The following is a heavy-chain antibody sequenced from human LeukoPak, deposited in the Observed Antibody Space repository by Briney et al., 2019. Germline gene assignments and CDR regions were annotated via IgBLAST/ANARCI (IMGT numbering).Heavy chain of an antibody. Sequence: PGGSLRLSCAASGFTFSSYGMHWVRQAPGKGLERVSVIYSDGSTYYEDSVKGRFTISRDNSKSTLYLQMNSLRAEDTALYYCAKDSSSRSLDIWGQGTMVTVSS. J-gene: IGHJ3*02. D-gene: IGHD3-22*01. CDR2: IYSDGST. CDR3: AKDSSSRSLDI. V-gene: IGHV3-NL1*01. CDR1: GFTFSSYG.